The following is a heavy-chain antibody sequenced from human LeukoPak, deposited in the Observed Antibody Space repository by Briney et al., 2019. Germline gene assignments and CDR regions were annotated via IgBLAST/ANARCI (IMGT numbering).Heavy chain of an antibody. Sequence: SETLSLTCTVSGGSISSYYWSWIRQPPGKGLEWIGSIYHSGSTYYNPSLKSRVTISVDTSKNQFSLKLSSVTAADTAVYYCARDGRDCSGGSCSGAFDIWGQGTMVTVSS. V-gene: IGHV4-38-2*02. J-gene: IGHJ3*02. CDR1: GGSISSYY. D-gene: IGHD2-15*01. CDR2: IYHSGST. CDR3: ARDGRDCSGGSCSGAFDI.